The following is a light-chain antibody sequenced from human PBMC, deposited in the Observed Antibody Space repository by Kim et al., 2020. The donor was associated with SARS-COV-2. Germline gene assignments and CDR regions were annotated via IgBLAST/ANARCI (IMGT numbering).Light chain of an antibody. Sequence: GRRIPRYCPGRSSNIASNAVHWYQELPGTSPKLLIYSNNPRPSGFPDRFSGSKSSTSASLAISGLQSEDEADYYCAAWDDSLNGVVFGGGTQLTVL. CDR3: AAWDDSLNGVV. J-gene: IGLJ2*01. V-gene: IGLV1-44*01. CDR2: SNN. CDR1: SSNIASNA.